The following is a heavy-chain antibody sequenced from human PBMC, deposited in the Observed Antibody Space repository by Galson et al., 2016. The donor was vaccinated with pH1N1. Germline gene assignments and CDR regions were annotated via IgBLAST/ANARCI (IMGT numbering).Heavy chain of an antibody. V-gene: IGHV1-69*05. Sequence: SVKVSCKASGGTFSSYTINWVRQAPGQGLEWMGGIIPIFGTTNYAHKFRGRVTITTDESTTTVYMELGSLRFEDTAVYYGARERGGATVHRWFDPWGQGVLVTVSS. CDR1: GGTFSSYT. D-gene: IGHD4-11*01. CDR2: IIPIFGTT. J-gene: IGHJ5*02. CDR3: ARERGGATVHRWFDP.